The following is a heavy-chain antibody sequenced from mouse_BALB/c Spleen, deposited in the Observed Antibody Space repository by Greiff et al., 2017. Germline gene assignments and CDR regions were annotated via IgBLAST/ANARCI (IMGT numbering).Heavy chain of an antibody. CDR3: ARQRYGNYVDAMDY. J-gene: IGHJ4*01. CDR2: ISNGGGST. V-gene: IGHV5-12-2*01. Sequence: EVKLVESGGGLVQPGGSLKLSCAASGFTFSSYTMSWVRQTPEKRLEWVAYISNGGGSTYYPDTVKGRFTISRDNAKNTLYLQMSSLKSEDTAMYYCARQRYGNYVDAMDYWGQGTSVTVSS. D-gene: IGHD2-10*02. CDR1: GFTFSSYT.